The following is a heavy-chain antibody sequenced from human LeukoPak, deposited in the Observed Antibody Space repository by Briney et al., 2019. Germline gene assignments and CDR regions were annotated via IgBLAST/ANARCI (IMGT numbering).Heavy chain of an antibody. D-gene: IGHD6-19*01. J-gene: IGHJ4*02. V-gene: IGHV3-48*01. CDR3: ARDREAVAKVFDY. Sequence: GGSLRLSCAASGFTFSSYRMNWVRQAPGKGLEWVSYISSSSSTIYYADSVKGRFTISRDNAKNSLYLQMNSLRAEDTAVYYCARDREAVAKVFDYWGQGTLVTVSS. CDR1: GFTFSSYR. CDR2: ISSSSSTI.